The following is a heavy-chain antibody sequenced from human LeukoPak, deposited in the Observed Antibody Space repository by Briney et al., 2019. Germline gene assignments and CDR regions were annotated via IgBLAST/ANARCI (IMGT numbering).Heavy chain of an antibody. J-gene: IGHJ3*02. CDR3: AREGSSSPDAFDI. CDR1: GFTFSSYS. D-gene: IGHD6-13*01. CDR2: ISSSSSYI. Sequence: GGSLRLSCAASGFTFSSYSMNWVRQAPGKGLEWVSSISSSSSYIYYADSVKGRFTISRDNAKNSLYLQMNSLRAEDTAVYYCAREGSSSPDAFDIWGQGTMVTVSS. V-gene: IGHV3-21*04.